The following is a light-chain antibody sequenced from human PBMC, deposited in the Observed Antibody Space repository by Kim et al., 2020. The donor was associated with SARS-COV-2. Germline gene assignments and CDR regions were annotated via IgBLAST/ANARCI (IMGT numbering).Light chain of an antibody. CDR1: QSVSSN. V-gene: IGKV3-15*01. CDR2: GAS. Sequence: ETVMTQSPATLSVSPGERATLSCRASQSVSSNLAWYQQRPGQAPRLLIYGASTRATGIPGRFSGSGSGTEFTLTISSLQSEDFAVYFCQQYKNWPLTFVGGTKVDIK. CDR3: QQYKNWPLT. J-gene: IGKJ4*01.